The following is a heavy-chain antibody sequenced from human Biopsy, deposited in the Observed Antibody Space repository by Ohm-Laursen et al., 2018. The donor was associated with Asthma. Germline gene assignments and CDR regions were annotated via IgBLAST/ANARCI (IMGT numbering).Heavy chain of an antibody. CDR2: ISFDGSNK. V-gene: IGHV3-30*18. CDR3: AKDVFPGWELRRGPDY. D-gene: IGHD1-26*01. CDR1: GFTFSNYG. J-gene: IGHJ4*02. Sequence: SLRLSCSATGFTFSNYGMHWVRQAPGKGLDWVAVISFDGSNKNYTDSVKGRFTISRDNSRNTLHLQMNSLRAVDTAVYYCAKDVFPGWELRRGPDYWGQGTLVTVSS.